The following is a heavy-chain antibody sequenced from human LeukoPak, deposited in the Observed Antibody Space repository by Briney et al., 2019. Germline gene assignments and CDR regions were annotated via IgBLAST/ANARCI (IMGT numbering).Heavy chain of an antibody. CDR2: ISYDGSNK. CDR3: ARAVIVVVSEWFDY. J-gene: IGHJ4*02. V-gene: IGHV3-30*04. Sequence: GGSLRLSCAASGFTFSSYAMHWVRQAPGKGLEWVAVISYDGSNKYYADSVKGRFTISRDNSKNTLYLQMNSLRAEDTAVSYCARAVIVVVSEWFDYWGQGTLVTVSS. CDR1: GFTFSSYA. D-gene: IGHD3-22*01.